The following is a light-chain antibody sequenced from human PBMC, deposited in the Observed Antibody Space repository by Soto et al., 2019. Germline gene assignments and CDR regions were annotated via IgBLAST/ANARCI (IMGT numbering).Light chain of an antibody. CDR3: QQTYDSLVS. J-gene: IGKJ4*01. Sequence: DIQMTQSPPSLSASVGDRVTITCRASQTISDYLHWYQQKPGKAPTLLIYGSSSLKTGVPPRFSGSGSGTEFTLTISSLQPEDFGTYYCQQTYDSLVSFGGGTKVDLK. CDR1: QTISDY. CDR2: GSS. V-gene: IGKV1-39*01.